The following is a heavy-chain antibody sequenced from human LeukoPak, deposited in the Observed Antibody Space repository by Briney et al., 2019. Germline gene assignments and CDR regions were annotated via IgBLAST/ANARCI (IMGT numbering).Heavy chain of an antibody. V-gene: IGHV3-21*01. J-gene: IGHJ5*02. Sequence: GGSLRLSCAASGFTFSSYSMNWVRQAPGKGLEWVSSISSSSSYIYYADSVKGRFTISRDNAKNSLYLQMNSLRAEDTAVYYCARDGGRAAAGTGVIWFDPWGQGTLVTVSS. D-gene: IGHD6-13*01. CDR3: ARDGGRAAAGTGVIWFDP. CDR1: GFTFSSYS. CDR2: ISSSSSYI.